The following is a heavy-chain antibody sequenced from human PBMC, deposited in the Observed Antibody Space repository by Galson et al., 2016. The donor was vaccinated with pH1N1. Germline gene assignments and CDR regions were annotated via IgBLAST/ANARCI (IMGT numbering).Heavy chain of an antibody. CDR2: INPTTDST. J-gene: IGHJ6*02. V-gene: IGHV1-46*01. CDR3: ARDPTPTTGPRFSFFYGMDV. D-gene: IGHD4-17*01. Sequence: SVKVSCKASGYSFTDYYIHWVRQAPGQGLEWMGIINPTTDSTSYAHNFQGRVTVTRDTSATTVYLDLSSLRSDDTAVYYCARDPTPTTGPRFSFFYGMDVWGQGTTVTVSS. CDR1: GYSFTDYY.